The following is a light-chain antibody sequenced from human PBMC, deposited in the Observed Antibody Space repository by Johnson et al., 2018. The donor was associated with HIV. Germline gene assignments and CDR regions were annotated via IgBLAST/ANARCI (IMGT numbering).Light chain of an antibody. CDR3: GTWDSSLSAYV. CDR1: SSNIGNNY. Sequence: QSVLTQPPSVSAAPGQKVTISCSGSSSNIGNNYVSWYQQLPGTSPKLLIYENKARPSGIPDRFSGSKSGTSATLGITGLQTGDEADYYCGTWDSSLSAYVIGTGTKVTVL. CDR2: ENK. V-gene: IGLV1-51*01. J-gene: IGLJ1*01.